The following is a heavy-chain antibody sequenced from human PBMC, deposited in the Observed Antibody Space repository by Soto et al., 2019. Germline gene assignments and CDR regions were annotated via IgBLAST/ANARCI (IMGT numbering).Heavy chain of an antibody. Sequence: EVQLVESGGGLVKPGGSLRLSCAASGFTFTRYSMKWVRQAPGKGLEWVSSISSTTNYIYYGDSMKGRFTISRDNAKNSLYLEMNGLRAEDTAVYYCARESEDLTSNFDYWGQGTLVTVSS. J-gene: IGHJ4*02. CDR2: ISSTTNYI. CDR1: GFTFTRYS. CDR3: ARESEDLTSNFDY. V-gene: IGHV3-21*06.